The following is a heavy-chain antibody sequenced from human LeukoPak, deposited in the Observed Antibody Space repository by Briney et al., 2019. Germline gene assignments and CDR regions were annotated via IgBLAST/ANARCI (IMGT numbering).Heavy chain of an antibody. CDR3: AKTVSGSYSYQGGDY. CDR1: GFTFSSYA. CDR2: ISGSGGSS. V-gene: IGHV3-23*01. Sequence: TGGSLRLSCAASGFTFSSYAMTWVRQAPGKGLEWVSAISGSGGSSYYADSGKGRFTISRDNSKNTLYLQMNSLRAEDTAVYYCAKTVSGSYSYQGGDYWGQGTLVTVSS. J-gene: IGHJ4*02. D-gene: IGHD3-10*01.